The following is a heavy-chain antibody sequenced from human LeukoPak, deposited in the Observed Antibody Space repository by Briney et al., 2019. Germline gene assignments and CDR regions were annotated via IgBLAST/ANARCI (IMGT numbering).Heavy chain of an antibody. V-gene: IGHV4-31*03. D-gene: IGHD5-12*01. Sequence: SETLSLTCTVSGGSISSGGYYWSWIRQHPGKGLEWIGYIYYSGSTYYNPSLKSRVTISVDTSKNQFSLKLSSVTAADTAVYYCARVYSGYDYGFDYWGQGTLVTVSS. CDR2: IYYSGST. CDR3: ARVYSGYDYGFDY. J-gene: IGHJ4*02. CDR1: GGSISSGGYY.